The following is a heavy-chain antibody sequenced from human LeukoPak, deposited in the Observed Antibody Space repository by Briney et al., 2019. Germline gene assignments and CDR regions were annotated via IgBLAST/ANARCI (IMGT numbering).Heavy chain of an antibody. CDR3: TRGLLGVVNDAFDI. D-gene: IGHD3-3*01. CDR1: GFTFSNSW. V-gene: IGHV3-15*01. Sequence: GGSLRLSCAASGFTFSNSWMSWVRQAPGKGLEWVGSINSKTDGGTTDYAAPVKGRFTISRDDSKNTLYLLMNSLKTEDTGVYYCTRGLLGVVNDAFDIWGQGTMVTVSS. J-gene: IGHJ3*02. CDR2: INSKTDGGTT.